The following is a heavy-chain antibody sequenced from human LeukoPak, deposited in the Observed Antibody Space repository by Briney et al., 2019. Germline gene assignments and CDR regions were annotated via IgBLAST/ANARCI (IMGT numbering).Heavy chain of an antibody. CDR1: GFTFDDYG. V-gene: IGHV3-7*01. Sequence: GGSLRLSCAASGFTFDDYGMSWVRQAPGKGLEWVANIKDDGREKNYADSVKGRFTISRDNAKNSVFLQMNSLRAEDTALYYCARDNQRPFDYWGQGTLVTVSS. J-gene: IGHJ4*02. CDR3: ARDNQRPFDY. CDR2: IKDDGREK.